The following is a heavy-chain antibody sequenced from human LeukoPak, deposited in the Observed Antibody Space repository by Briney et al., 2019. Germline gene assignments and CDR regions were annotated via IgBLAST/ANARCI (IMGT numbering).Heavy chain of an antibody. J-gene: IGHJ4*02. CDR2: IIPIFGTA. V-gene: IGHV1-69*05. CDR3: ARGYYSSGYSDFDY. CDR1: GGTFSSYA. D-gene: IGHD3-10*01. Sequence: ASVKVSCKASGGTFSSYAISWVRQAPGQGLEWMGGIIPIFGTANYAQKFQGRVTITTDESTSTAYMELSSLRSEDTAVYYCARGYYSSGYSDFDYWGQGTLVTVSS.